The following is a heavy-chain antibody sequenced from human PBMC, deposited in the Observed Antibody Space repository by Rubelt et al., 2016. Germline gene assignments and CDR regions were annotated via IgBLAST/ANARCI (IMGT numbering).Heavy chain of an antibody. V-gene: IGHV3-23*04. CDR3: AKDFLCDY. Sequence: VQLVESGGGVVQPGRSLRLSCAASGFTFSSYAMTWVRQAPGKGLEWVSSISVSGDSTYYAESVKGRLTISRDNSKNTRYLQMNSLRAEDTAVYYCAKDFLCDYWGQGALVTVSS. CDR1: GFTFSSYA. CDR2: ISVSGDST. J-gene: IGHJ4*02.